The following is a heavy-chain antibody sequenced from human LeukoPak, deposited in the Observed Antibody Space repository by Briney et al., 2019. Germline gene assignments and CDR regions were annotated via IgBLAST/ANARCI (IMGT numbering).Heavy chain of an antibody. D-gene: IGHD2-15*01. Sequence: ASVKVSCKASGYTFTSYDINWVRQATGQGLEWMGWMNPNSGNTGYAQKFQGRVTMTRNTSISTAYMELSSLRSEDTAVYYCARGPARGNKLPYYYYYYMDVWGKGTTVTLSS. J-gene: IGHJ6*03. CDR2: MNPNSGNT. V-gene: IGHV1-8*01. CDR1: GYTFTSYD. CDR3: ARGPARGNKLPYYYYYYMDV.